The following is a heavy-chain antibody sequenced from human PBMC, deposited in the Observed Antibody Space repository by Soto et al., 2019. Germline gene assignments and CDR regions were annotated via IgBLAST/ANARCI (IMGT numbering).Heavy chain of an antibody. CDR2: INHSGST. Sequence: SETLSLTCAVYGGSFSGYYWSWIRQPPGKGLEWIGEINHSGSTNYNPSLKSRVTISVDTSKNQFSLKLSSVTAADTAVYYCARDHDILTGYYKQNYNWFDPWGQGTLVTVSS. V-gene: IGHV4-34*01. CDR3: ARDHDILTGYYKQNYNWFDP. CDR1: GGSFSGYY. J-gene: IGHJ5*02. D-gene: IGHD3-9*01.